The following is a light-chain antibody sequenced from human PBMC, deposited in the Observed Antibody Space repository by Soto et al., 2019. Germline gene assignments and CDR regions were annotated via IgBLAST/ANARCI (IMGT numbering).Light chain of an antibody. CDR1: QDIRNT. V-gene: IGKV1-6*01. J-gene: IGKJ1*01. CDR3: LQYYNFSWT. CDR2: AAS. Sequence: AIQMTQSPSSLSAYVGDRVAISCRASQDIRNTLAWYQQKPGEAPKLLIFAASNLQSGVPSRFSGSGSVTDFTLAITGLQPEDFATYYCLQYYNFSWTFGHGTKVHIK.